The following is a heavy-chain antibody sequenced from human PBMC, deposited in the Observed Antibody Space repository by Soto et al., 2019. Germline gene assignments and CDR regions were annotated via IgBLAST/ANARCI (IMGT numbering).Heavy chain of an antibody. CDR2: IYYSGST. CDR3: ASHHYRASAFDI. Sequence: QVQLQESGPGLVKPSETLSLTCTVSGGSISSYYWSWIRQPPGKGLEWIGYIYYSGSTNYNPSLKSRITISVYTSKNQFSLKLSSVTAADTAVYYCASHHYRASAFDIWGQGTMVTVSS. J-gene: IGHJ3*02. CDR1: GGSISSYY. V-gene: IGHV4-59*08. D-gene: IGHD3-10*01.